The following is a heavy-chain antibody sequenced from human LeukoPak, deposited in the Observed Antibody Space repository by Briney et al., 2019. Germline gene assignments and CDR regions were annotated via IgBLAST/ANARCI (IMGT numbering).Heavy chain of an antibody. Sequence: PSETLSLTCTVSGGSISSYYWSWIRQPPGKGLEWIGYIYYSGSTNYNPSLKSRVTISVDTSKNQFSLKLSSVTAADTAVYYCARDEQLVLGYWGQGTLVTVSS. D-gene: IGHD6-6*01. CDR1: GGSISSYY. J-gene: IGHJ4*02. V-gene: IGHV4-59*01. CDR2: IYYSGST. CDR3: ARDEQLVLGY.